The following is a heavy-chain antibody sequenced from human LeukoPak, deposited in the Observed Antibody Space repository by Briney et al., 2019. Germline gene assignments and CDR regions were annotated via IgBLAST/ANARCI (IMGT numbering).Heavy chain of an antibody. D-gene: IGHD3-10*01. J-gene: IGHJ4*02. Sequence: ASVKVSCKASGYTFTSYYMHWVRQAPGQGLEWMGIINPSGGSTSYARKFQGRVTMTRDTSTSTVYMELSSLRSEDTAVYYCARGFTTWDPMVRGEYFDYWGQGTLVTVSS. CDR1: GYTFTSYY. CDR3: ARGFTTWDPMVRGEYFDY. CDR2: INPSGGST. V-gene: IGHV1-46*01.